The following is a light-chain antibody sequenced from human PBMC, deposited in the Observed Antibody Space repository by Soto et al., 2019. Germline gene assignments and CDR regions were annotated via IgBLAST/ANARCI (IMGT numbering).Light chain of an antibody. Sequence: DIVMTQIPVSLPVTPGEPSSISCKSGQSLLHSHGYNYMDWYLQKPGQSPQLLIYFGSYRASGVPDRFSGSGSGTNFTLRISRVATDDFGIYYCMQALQVPITFGQGTRLEIK. CDR2: FGS. CDR1: QSLLHSHGYNY. V-gene: IGKV2-28*01. CDR3: MQALQVPIT. J-gene: IGKJ5*01.